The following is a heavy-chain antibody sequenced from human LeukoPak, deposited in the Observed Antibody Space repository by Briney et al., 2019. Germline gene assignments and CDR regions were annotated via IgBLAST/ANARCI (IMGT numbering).Heavy chain of an antibody. J-gene: IGHJ5*02. D-gene: IGHD5-24*01. CDR1: GYTFTGYY. CDR2: INPNSGGT. CDR3: ARRDGYNFNWFDP. Sequence: AASVKVSCKASGYTFTGYYMHWVRQAPGQGLEWMGWINPNSGGTNYAQKFQGRVTMTRDTSISTAYMELSRLRSDDTAVYYCARRDGYNFNWFDPWGQGTLVAVSS. V-gene: IGHV1-2*02.